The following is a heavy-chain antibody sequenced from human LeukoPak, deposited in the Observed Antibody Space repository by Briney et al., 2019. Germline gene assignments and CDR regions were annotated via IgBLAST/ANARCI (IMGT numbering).Heavy chain of an antibody. CDR3: AKACRRAAYGGVDY. CDR1: GFTFSSYA. V-gene: IGHV3-23*01. Sequence: PGGSLRLSCAASGFTFSSYAMSWVRQAPGKGLEWVSAISGSGGSTYYADSVKGRFTISRDNSKNTLYLQMDSLRAEDTAVYYCAKACRRAAYGGVDYWGQGTLVTVSS. CDR2: ISGSGGST. J-gene: IGHJ4*02. D-gene: IGHD2-15*01.